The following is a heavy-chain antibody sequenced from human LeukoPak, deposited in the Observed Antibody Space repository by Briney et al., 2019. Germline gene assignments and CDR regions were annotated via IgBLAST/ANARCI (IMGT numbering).Heavy chain of an antibody. J-gene: IGHJ4*02. CDR1: GYTFTGYY. CDR3: ARDRVRYSYGYGY. V-gene: IGHV1-2*02. CDR2: INPNSGGT. D-gene: IGHD5-18*01. Sequence: ASVKASCKASGYTFTGYYMHWVRQAPGQGLEWMGWINPNSGGTNYAQKFQGRVTMTRDTSISTAYMELSRLRSDDTAVYYCARDRVRYSYGYGYWGQGTLVTVSS.